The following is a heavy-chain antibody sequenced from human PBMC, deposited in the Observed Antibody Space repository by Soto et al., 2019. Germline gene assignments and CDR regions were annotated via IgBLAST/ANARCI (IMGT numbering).Heavy chain of an antibody. CDR2: IYYSGST. Sequence: SETLSLTCTVSGGSISSGGYYWSWIRQHPGKGLEWIGYIYYSGSTYYNPSLKSRVTISVDTSKNQFSLKLSSVTAADTAVYYCARDLGGQDSSGYYYSPFVIGYWGQGTLVTVSS. CDR1: GGSISSGGYY. CDR3: ARDLGGQDSSGYYYSPFVIGY. J-gene: IGHJ4*02. D-gene: IGHD3-22*01. V-gene: IGHV4-31*03.